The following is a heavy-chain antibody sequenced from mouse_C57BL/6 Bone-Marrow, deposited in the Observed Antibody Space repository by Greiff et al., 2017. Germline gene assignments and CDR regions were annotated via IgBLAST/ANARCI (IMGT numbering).Heavy chain of an antibody. Sequence: DVKLVVSGGGLVKPGGSLKLSCAASGFTFSDYGMHWVRQAPEKGLEWVAYISSGSSTIYYADTVKGRFTISRDNAKNTLFLQMTSLRSEDTAMYYCASNYFDYWGQGTTLTVSS. CDR1: GFTFSDYG. J-gene: IGHJ2*01. V-gene: IGHV5-17*01. CDR2: ISSGSSTI. CDR3: ASNYFDY.